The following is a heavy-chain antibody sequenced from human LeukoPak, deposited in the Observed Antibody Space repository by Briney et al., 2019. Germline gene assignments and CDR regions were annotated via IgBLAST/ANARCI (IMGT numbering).Heavy chain of an antibody. J-gene: IGHJ4*02. D-gene: IGHD3-16*01. CDR2: INERATII. Sequence: GRSLRLSCAASGFTFRHYAMHWVRQAPGKGLEWVSRINERATIISYADSVKGRFTISRENARNTLYLQMNSLTAEDTAVYYCVRDLILVWTPGDDFDHWGQGTLVTVSS. CDR3: VRDLILVWTPGDDFDH. CDR1: GFTFRHYA. V-gene: IGHV3-74*01.